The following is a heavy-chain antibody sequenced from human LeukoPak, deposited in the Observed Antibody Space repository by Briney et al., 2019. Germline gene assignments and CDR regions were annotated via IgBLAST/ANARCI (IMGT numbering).Heavy chain of an antibody. V-gene: IGHV3-21*01. D-gene: IGHD6-13*01. CDR3: ARDAPLGSSSLNWFDP. J-gene: IGHJ5*02. CDR1: GFAFSTLT. CDR2: ISSASSYI. Sequence: PGGSLRLSCAASGFAFSTLTMNWVRQAPGKGLELVSSISSASSYIYYADSVKGRFTISRDNAKNSLYLQMNSLRPEDTAVYYCARDAPLGSSSLNWFDPWGQGTLVTVSS.